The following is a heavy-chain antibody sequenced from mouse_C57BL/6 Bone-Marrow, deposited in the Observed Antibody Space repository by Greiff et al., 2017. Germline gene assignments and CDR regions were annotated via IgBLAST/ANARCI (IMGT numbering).Heavy chain of an antibody. CDR3: ARERIYYDYDDAMDY. D-gene: IGHD2-4*01. Sequence: VQLVESGAELVRPGTSVKVSCKASGYAFTNYLIEWVKQRPGQGLEWIGVINPGSGGTNYNEKFKGKATLTADKSSSTAYMQLSSLTSEDSAVYFCARERIYYDYDDAMDYWGQGTSVTVSS. CDR1: GYAFTNYL. V-gene: IGHV1-54*01. J-gene: IGHJ4*01. CDR2: INPGSGGT.